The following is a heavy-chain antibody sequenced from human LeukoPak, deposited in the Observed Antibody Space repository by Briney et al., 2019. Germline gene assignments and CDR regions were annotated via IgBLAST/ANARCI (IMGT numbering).Heavy chain of an antibody. J-gene: IGHJ5*02. CDR1: GFTFSSYA. Sequence: GESLSLSCAASGFTFSSYAMSWVRQAPGKGLEWVSAISGSGSSTYYAASVKRRSTIFNANSKNTPLLQMNILTADAPAVYCCAKDGNYVILTTDWFDPWGQATLVTVSS. D-gene: IGHD3-9*01. CDR3: AKDGNYVILTTDWFDP. V-gene: IGHV3-23*01. CDR2: ISGSGSST.